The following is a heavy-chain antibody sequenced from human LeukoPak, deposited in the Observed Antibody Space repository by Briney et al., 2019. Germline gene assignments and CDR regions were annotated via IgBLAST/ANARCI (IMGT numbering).Heavy chain of an antibody. D-gene: IGHD6-13*01. CDR2: IKQDGTEK. J-gene: IGHJ4*02. V-gene: IGHV3-7*01. CDR3: ARHSGTYFDF. Sequence: SGGSLRLSCAASGFTFSTYWMTWVRQAPGQGLEWVAYIKQDGTEKYYVDSAKGRFTISRDNAKNSLYLQMNSLRADDTAVYRCARHSGTYFDFWGQGTLVTVSS. CDR1: GFTFSTYW.